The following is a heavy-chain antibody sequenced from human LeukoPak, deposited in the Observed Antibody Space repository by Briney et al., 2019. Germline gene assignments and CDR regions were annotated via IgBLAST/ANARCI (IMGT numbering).Heavy chain of an antibody. V-gene: IGHV3-73*01. Sequence: PGGSLRLSCAASGFTFSSYSMNWVRQASGKGLEWVGRIRSKAYSYATAYAASVKGRFTISRDDSKNTAYLQMNSLKTEDTAVYYCTRITVTTSSERAFDIWGQGTMVTVSS. J-gene: IGHJ3*02. CDR2: IRSKAYSYAT. D-gene: IGHD4-17*01. CDR1: GFTFSSYS. CDR3: TRITVTTSSERAFDI.